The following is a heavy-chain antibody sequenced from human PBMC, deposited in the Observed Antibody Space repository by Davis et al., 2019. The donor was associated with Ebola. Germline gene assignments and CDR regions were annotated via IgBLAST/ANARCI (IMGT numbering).Heavy chain of an antibody. J-gene: IGHJ4*02. CDR2: IYYSGST. CDR3: ARTTRGSGWFLDY. V-gene: IGHV4-59*12. Sequence: MPSETLSLTCAVYGGSFSGYYWSWIRQPPGKGLEWIGYIYYSGSTNYNPSLKSRVTISVDTSKNQFSLKLTSVTAADTAVYYCARTTRGSGWFLDYWGQGTLVTVSS. CDR1: GGSFSGYY. D-gene: IGHD6-19*01.